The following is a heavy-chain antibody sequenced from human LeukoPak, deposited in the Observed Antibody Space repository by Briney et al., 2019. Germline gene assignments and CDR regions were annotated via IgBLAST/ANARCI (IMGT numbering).Heavy chain of an antibody. V-gene: IGHV4-4*02. CDR2: IFHSGST. J-gene: IGHJ4*02. D-gene: IGHD6-19*01. CDR3: ARDLPLGYSSGWYYFDY. Sequence: SETLSLTCVVSGGSISSSNWWSWVRQPPGKGLEWIGEIFHSGSTNYNPSLKSRVTISVDTSKNQFSLKLSSVTAADTAVYYCARDLPLGYSSGWYYFDYWGQGTLVTVSS. CDR1: GGSISSSNW.